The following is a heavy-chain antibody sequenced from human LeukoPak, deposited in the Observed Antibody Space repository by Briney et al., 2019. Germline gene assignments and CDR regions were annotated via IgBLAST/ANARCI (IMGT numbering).Heavy chain of an antibody. J-gene: IGHJ4*02. V-gene: IGHV1-69*04. CDR3: ARAHRDDSSGYYYGH. CDR2: IIPILGIA. D-gene: IGHD3-22*01. Sequence: VKVSCXAXXXTFSSXAISWVRQAPGQGLEWMGRIIPILGIANYAQKFQRRVTITADKSTSTAYMELSSLRSEDTAVYYCARAHRDDSSGYYYGHWGQGTLVTVSS. CDR1: XXTFSSXA.